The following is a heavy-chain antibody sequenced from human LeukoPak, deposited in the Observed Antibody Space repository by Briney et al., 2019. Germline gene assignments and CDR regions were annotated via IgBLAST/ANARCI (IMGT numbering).Heavy chain of an antibody. J-gene: IGHJ4*02. D-gene: IGHD5-24*01. Sequence: SETLSPACTVSGGSIISSSDFWDWIRQPPGKGLEWIGSILHTGITYYNPSLRSRVTMSLDTSKNQFSLKLSSVTAADTAVYYCVRERWQLRDFDYWGQGALVTVSS. CDR3: VRERWQLRDFDY. V-gene: IGHV4-39*02. CDR2: ILHTGIT. CDR1: GGSIISSSDF.